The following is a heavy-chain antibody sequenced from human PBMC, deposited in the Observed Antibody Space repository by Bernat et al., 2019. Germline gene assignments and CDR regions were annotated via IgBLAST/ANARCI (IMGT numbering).Heavy chain of an antibody. V-gene: IGHV4-39*01. D-gene: IGHD3-9*01. CDR1: GGSISSSSYY. Sequence: QLQLHESGPGLVKPSETLSLTCTVSGGSISSSSYYWGWIRQPPGKGLEWIGSIYYSGTTYYNPSLKSRVTISVDTSKNQFSLRLSSVTAADTAVYYRTRRYSGRGFDYWGQGTLVTVSS. CDR3: TRRYSGRGFDY. J-gene: IGHJ4*02. CDR2: IYYSGTT.